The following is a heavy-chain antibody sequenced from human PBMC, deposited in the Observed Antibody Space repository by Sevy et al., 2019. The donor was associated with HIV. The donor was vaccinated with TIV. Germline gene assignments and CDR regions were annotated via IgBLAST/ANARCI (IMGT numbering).Heavy chain of an antibody. Sequence: GGSLRLCCVASGFTFSKYSMSWVRQTPGKGLECVSTLSFACGRINYADSVKGRFTMSRDDSRNTFYLQMDSLRAEDTAIYYCAREGCSKPHDYWGQGTLVTVSS. CDR1: GFTFSKYS. V-gene: IGHV3-23*01. J-gene: IGHJ4*02. CDR3: AREGCSKPHDY. D-gene: IGHD2-2*01. CDR2: LSFACGRI.